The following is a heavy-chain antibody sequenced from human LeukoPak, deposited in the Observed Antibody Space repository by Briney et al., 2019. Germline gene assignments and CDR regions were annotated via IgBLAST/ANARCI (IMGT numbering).Heavy chain of an antibody. Sequence: SVKVSCKASGYTFTYRYLHWVRQAPGQALEWMGWITPFNGNTNYAQKFQDRVTITRDRSMSTAYMELNSLKSEDTAMYYCANSPDSGGLGPWGQGTLVTVSS. V-gene: IGHV1-45*02. CDR1: GYTFTYRY. CDR3: ANSPDSGGLGP. CDR2: ITPFNGNT. J-gene: IGHJ5*02. D-gene: IGHD3-10*01.